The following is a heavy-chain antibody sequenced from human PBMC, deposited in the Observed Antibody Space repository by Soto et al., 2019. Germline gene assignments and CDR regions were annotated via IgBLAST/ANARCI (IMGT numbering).Heavy chain of an antibody. J-gene: IGHJ4*02. CDR1: GFTFSGYA. CDR2: ISGTGGNT. CDR3: AKARQAHCIGGNCYSIDF. Sequence: EVQLLESGGGLVQPGGSLRLSCAASGFTFSGYAMTWVRQAPGKGLEWVSAISGTGGNTYYADSVKGRFTISRDSSKNTLFLQMNSLSAEDTAVYYCAKARQAHCIGGNCYSIDFWGQGTLVTVSS. D-gene: IGHD2-15*01. V-gene: IGHV3-23*01.